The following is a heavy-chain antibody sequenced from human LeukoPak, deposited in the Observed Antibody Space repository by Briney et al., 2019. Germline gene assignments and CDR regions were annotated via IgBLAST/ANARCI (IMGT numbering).Heavy chain of an antibody. CDR1: GGSFGGYY. CDR2: INHSGST. Sequence: PSETLSLTCAVYGGSFGGYYWSWIRQPPGKGLEWIGEINHSGSTNYNPSLKSRVTISVDTSKNQFSLKLSSVTAADTAVYYCARITTVVTSFDYWGQGTLVTVSS. CDR3: ARITTVVTSFDY. J-gene: IGHJ4*02. D-gene: IGHD4-23*01. V-gene: IGHV4-34*01.